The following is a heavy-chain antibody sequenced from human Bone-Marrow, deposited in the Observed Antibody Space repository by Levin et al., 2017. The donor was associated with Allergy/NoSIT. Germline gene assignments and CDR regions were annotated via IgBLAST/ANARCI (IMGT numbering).Heavy chain of an antibody. J-gene: IGHJ3*02. Sequence: GSLRLSCAASGFTFSSYAMHWVRQAPGKGLEWVAVTSYDESNKFYADSVKGRFTISRDNSKNTLYLQMNSLRAEDTAVYYCARAVQYCSSTSCSDGFDIWGQGTMVTVSS. D-gene: IGHD2-2*01. CDR2: TSYDESNK. V-gene: IGHV3-30-3*01. CDR3: ARAVQYCSSTSCSDGFDI. CDR1: GFTFSSYA.